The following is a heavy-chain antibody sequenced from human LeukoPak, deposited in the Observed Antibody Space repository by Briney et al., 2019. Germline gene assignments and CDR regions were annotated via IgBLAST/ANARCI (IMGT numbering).Heavy chain of an antibody. D-gene: IGHD1-26*01. V-gene: IGHV4-59*02. CDR3: ARDARIGYYYYMDV. CDR2: IYYTGST. J-gene: IGHJ6*03. Sequence: SETLSLTCTVSGGSVSDYYWSWIRQSPGKGLEWIGYIYYTGSTSYNPSLKSRVTISVDTSKNQFSLKLSSVTAADTAVYYCARDARIGYYYYMDVWGKGTTVTISS. CDR1: GGSVSDYY.